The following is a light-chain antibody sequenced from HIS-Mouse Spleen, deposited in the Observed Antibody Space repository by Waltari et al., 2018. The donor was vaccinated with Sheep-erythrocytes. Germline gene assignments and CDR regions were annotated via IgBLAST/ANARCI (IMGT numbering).Light chain of an antibody. CDR1: QSVLYSSNNKNY. Sequence: DIVMTQSPDSLAVSLGARATINFKSSQSVLYSSNNKNYLAWYQQKPGQPPKLLIYWASTRESGVPDRFSGSGSGTDFTLTISSLQAEDVAVYYCQQYYSTLTFGGGTKVEIK. J-gene: IGKJ4*01. CDR3: QQYYSTLT. CDR2: WAS. V-gene: IGKV4-1*01.